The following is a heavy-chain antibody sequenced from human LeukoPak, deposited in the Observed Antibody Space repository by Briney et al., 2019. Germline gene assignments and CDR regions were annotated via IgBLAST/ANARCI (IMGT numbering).Heavy chain of an antibody. CDR3: ARGGYSSSWSSNRYHWFDP. D-gene: IGHD6-13*01. CDR1: GYTFTGYY. CDR2: INPNSGGT. J-gene: IGHJ5*02. V-gene: IGHV1-2*02. Sequence: ASVKVSCKASGYTFTGYYMHWVRQAPGQGLEWMGWINPNSGGTNYVQKLQGRVTMTTDTSTRTAYMELSSLRSEDTAVYYCARGGYSSSWSSNRYHWFDPWGQGTLVTVSS.